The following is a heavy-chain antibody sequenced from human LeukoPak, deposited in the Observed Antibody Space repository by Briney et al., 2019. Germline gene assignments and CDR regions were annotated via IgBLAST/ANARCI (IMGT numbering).Heavy chain of an antibody. J-gene: IGHJ3*02. D-gene: IGHD6-19*01. CDR2: IYTSGST. Sequence: SETLSLTCTVSGGSISSGSYYWSWIRQPAGKGLEWIGRIYTSGSTNYNPSLKSRVTISVDTSKNQFSLKLSSVTAADTAVYYCARFQKQWLVDAFDIWGQGTMVTVSS. CDR3: ARFQKQWLVDAFDI. V-gene: IGHV4-61*02. CDR1: GGSISSGSYY.